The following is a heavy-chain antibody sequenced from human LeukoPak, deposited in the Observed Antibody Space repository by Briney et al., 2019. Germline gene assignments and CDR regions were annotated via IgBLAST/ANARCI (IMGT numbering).Heavy chain of an antibody. CDR2: IKSKTDGGTT. CDR1: GFTFSNAW. V-gene: IGHV3-15*01. Sequence: GGSLRLSCAASGFTFSNAWMSWVRQAPGKGLEWVGRIKSKTDGGTTDYAAPVKGRFTILRDDSKNTLYLQMNSLRAEDTAVYYCAKAYYDFWNGCAYWGQGTLVTVSS. D-gene: IGHD3-3*01. J-gene: IGHJ4*02. CDR3: AKAYYDFWNGCAY.